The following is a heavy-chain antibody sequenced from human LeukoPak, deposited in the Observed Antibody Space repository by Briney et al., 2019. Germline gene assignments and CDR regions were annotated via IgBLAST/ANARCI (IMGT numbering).Heavy chain of an antibody. CDR3: ARGSSGSYNY. J-gene: IGHJ4*02. CDR1: GGPISSGSYY. CDR2: INPSGTT. D-gene: IGHD1-26*01. V-gene: IGHV4-61*02. Sequence: SQTLSLTCTVSGGPISSGSYYWSWIRQPAGKGLEWIGRINPSGTTNYSPSLKSRVTISVDTSKNQFSLKLSSVTAADTAVYYCARGSSGSYNYWGQGTLVTVSS.